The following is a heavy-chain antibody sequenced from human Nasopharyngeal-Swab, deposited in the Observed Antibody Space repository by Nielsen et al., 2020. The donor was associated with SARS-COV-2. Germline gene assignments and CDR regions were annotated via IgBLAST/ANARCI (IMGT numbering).Heavy chain of an antibody. V-gene: IGHV4-61*01. CDR2: IYYSGST. Sequence: ETLSLTCTVSGGSVSSGSYYWSWIRQPPGKGLEWIGYIYYSGSTNYNPSLKSRVTISVDTSKNQFSLKLSSVTAADTAVYYCARETYYDILTGYQDYYFDYWGQGTLVTVSS. J-gene: IGHJ4*02. CDR3: ARETYYDILTGYQDYYFDY. D-gene: IGHD3-9*01. CDR1: GGSVSSGSYY.